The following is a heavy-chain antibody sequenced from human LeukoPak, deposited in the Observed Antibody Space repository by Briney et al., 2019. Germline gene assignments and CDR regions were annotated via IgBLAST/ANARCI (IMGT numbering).Heavy chain of an antibody. V-gene: IGHV3-30*02. CDR3: AKGMPYGDYRGDYFDY. Sequence: GGSLRLSCAASRFTFSSYGMHWVRQTPGKGLEWVAFIRYDGSNKYYADSVKGRFTISRDNSKNTLYLQMNSLRAEDTAVYYCAKGMPYGDYRGDYFDYWGQGTLVTVSS. CDR2: IRYDGSNK. CDR1: RFTFSSYG. J-gene: IGHJ4*02. D-gene: IGHD4-17*01.